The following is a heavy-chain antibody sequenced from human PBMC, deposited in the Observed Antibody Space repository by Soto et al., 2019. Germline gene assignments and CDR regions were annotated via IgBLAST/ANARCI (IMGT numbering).Heavy chain of an antibody. CDR3: AKGSLELQAFYYYGMDV. CDR2: ISGSTTKT. J-gene: IGHJ6*02. V-gene: IGHV3-23*01. Sequence: GSLRLSCVASGFTFTDYDMSWVRQAPGKGLEWVSSISGSTTKTYYADSVKGRFTISRDNSKNTLYLQMNSLRADDTAIYYCAKGSLELQAFYYYGMDVWGQGTTVTVSS. CDR1: GFTFTDYD. D-gene: IGHD1-7*01.